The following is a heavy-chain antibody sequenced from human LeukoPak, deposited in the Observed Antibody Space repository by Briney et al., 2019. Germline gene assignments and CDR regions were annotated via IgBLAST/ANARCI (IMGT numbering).Heavy chain of an antibody. V-gene: IGHV3-7*01. CDR2: INEDGSEK. CDR1: RLSFSNYW. CDR3: SSGGHVDY. Sequence: GGSLRLSCATSRLSFSNYWTTWVRQAPGKGLEWVANINEDGSEKNYVESVKGRFTISRDNAKNSLYLQMNSLRVEDTAVYYCSSGGHVDYCGQGTLVTVSS. D-gene: IGHD3-10*01. J-gene: IGHJ4*02.